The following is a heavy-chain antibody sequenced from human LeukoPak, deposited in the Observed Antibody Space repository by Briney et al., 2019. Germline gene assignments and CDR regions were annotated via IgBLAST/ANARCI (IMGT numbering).Heavy chain of an antibody. CDR2: ISGRTGST. V-gene: IGHV3-23*01. CDR3: AKCGNSGCHLIDY. J-gene: IGHJ4*02. CDR1: GFTFSSFW. Sequence: GGSLRLSCVASGFTFSSFWMSWVRQAPGKGLEWVSAISGRTGSTYYSDSVKGRFTISRDNSKSTLYLQMDSLRAEDTAVYYCAKCGNSGCHLIDYWGQGTLVTVSS. D-gene: IGHD5-12*01.